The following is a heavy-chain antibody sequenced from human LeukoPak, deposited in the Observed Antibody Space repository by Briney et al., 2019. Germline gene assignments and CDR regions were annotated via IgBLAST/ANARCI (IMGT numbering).Heavy chain of an antibody. CDR3: ARDSGTTGEVKFDP. CDR2: MNPNSGNT. V-gene: IGHV1-8*01. J-gene: IGHJ5*02. CDR1: GYTFTNYD. Sequence: GASVKVSCKASGYTFTNYDINWVRQATGQGLEWMGWMNPNSGNTGYAQKFQGRVTMTGNTSISTAYMELSSLRSEDTAIYYCARDSGTTGEVKFDPWGQGTLVTVSS. D-gene: IGHD3-10*01.